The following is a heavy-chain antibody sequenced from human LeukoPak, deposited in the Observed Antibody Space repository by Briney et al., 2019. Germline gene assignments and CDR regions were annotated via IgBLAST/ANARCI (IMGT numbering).Heavy chain of an antibody. V-gene: IGHV7-4-1*02. Sequence: ASVKVSCKASGYTFNKYAIYWVRQAPGQGLEWMGWINTYTENPTYAQGFTGRFVFSLDTSVSTAYLQISSLKAEDTAVYYCARGNYCSSTSCYLDYWGQGTLVTVSS. CDR2: INTYTENP. J-gene: IGHJ4*02. D-gene: IGHD2-2*01. CDR3: ARGNYCSSTSCYLDY. CDR1: GYTFNKYA.